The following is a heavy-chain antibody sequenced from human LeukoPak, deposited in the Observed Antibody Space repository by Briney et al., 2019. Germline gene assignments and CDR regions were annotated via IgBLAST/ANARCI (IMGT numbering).Heavy chain of an antibody. Sequence: GGSLRLSCAASGFTFDDYAMHWVRQAPGKGLEWVSGISWNSGSIGYADSVKGRFTISRDNAKNSLYLQMNSLRAEDTASYYCAKGRYYDFWSGYLDYWGQGTLVTVSS. CDR1: GFTFDDYA. D-gene: IGHD3-3*01. V-gene: IGHV3-9*01. J-gene: IGHJ4*02. CDR3: AKGRYYDFWSGYLDY. CDR2: ISWNSGSI.